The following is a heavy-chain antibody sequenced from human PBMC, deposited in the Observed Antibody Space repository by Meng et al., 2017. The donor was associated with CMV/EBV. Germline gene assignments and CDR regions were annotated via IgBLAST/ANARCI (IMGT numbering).Heavy chain of an antibody. V-gene: IGHV3-21*01. CDR2: ISSGSSSL. CDR1: GFAFSSYR. D-gene: IGHD6-25*01. Sequence: ASGFAFSSYRMSWVREAPGKGLEWVSSISSGSSSLLYTDSVKGRFSISRDNAENSLYLQMNSLRVEDTAVYYCAREYGRQRLAPIDCWGQGTLVTVSS. CDR3: AREYGRQRLAPIDC. J-gene: IGHJ4*02.